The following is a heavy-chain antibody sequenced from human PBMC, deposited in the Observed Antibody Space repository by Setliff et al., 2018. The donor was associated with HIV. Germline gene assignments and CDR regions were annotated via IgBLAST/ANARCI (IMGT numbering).Heavy chain of an antibody. CDR2: IYYSGST. V-gene: IGHV4-39*01. CDR1: GGSVSSGSYY. Sequence: PSETLSLTCTVSGGSVSSGSYYWGWIRQPPGKGLEWIGSIYYSGSTYYNPSLQSRGTISVDTSKNLFSLRLSSVTASDTAVYYCARQAIFGYYDSSGYLDYWGQGTLVTVSS. CDR3: ARQAIFGYYDSSGYLDY. J-gene: IGHJ4*02. D-gene: IGHD3-22*01.